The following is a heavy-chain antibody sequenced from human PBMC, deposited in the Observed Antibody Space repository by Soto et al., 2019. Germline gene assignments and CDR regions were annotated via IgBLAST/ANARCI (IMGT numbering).Heavy chain of an antibody. D-gene: IGHD2-8*02. CDR3: ARLEVLATISYYFDF. CDR2: IYYCGIA. Sequence: QLQLQESGPGLVKPSETLSLTCSVSDDSINSDKYYWGWIRQPPGKGLEWIGSIYYCGIAYYNQSLQTRATIPLDKSTSQCSLKLNSETTEDSSVHFCARLEVLATISYYFDFWCPGGLVTDCS. J-gene: IGHJ4*02. CDR1: DDSINSDKYY. V-gene: IGHV4-39*01.